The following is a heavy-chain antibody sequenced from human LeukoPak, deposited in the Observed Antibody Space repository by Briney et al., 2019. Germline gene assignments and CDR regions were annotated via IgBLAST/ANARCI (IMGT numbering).Heavy chain of an antibody. CDR3: AKAHSSGWIYYFDY. CDR1: GLTFSSYA. CDR2: IGGSGKNT. D-gene: IGHD6-19*01. V-gene: IGHV3-23*01. Sequence: GRSLRLSCAASGLTFSSYAMSWVRQAPGKGLEWVSAIGGSGKNTFYADSVKGRFTISRDNSKNTLNLQMNSLRAEDTAVYYCAKAHSSGWIYYFDYWGQGTLVTVSS. J-gene: IGHJ4*02.